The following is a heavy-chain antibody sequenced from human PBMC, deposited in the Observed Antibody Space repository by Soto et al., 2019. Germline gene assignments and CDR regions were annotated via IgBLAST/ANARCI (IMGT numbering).Heavy chain of an antibody. J-gene: IGHJ6*03. Sequence: QVQLQESGPGLVKPSETLSLTCTVSGGSISSYYWSWIRQPPGKGLECIGYIYYSGSTNYNPSLKSRDTISVDTSNNQFALKLRSVTGADTAVYYCARQGYDFWSGYFTGREYYYYMAVWGKGTTVTVSS. V-gene: IGHV4-59*08. CDR3: ARQGYDFWSGYFTGREYYYYMAV. CDR2: IYYSGST. CDR1: GGSISSYY. D-gene: IGHD3-3*01.